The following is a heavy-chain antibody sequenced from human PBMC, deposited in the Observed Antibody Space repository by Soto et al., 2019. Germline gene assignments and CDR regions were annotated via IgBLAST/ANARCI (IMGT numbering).Heavy chain of an antibody. Sequence: QVQLVQSGAEVKKPGSSVKVSCKASGGTFSSYAISWVRQAPGQGLEWMGGIIPIFGTANYAQKFQGRVTITADESTGTAYMELSSLRSEDTAVYYCARDSGNCSGGSCYGTDWYFDLWGRGTLVTVSS. J-gene: IGHJ2*01. CDR2: IIPIFGTA. V-gene: IGHV1-69*12. D-gene: IGHD2-15*01. CDR1: GGTFSSYA. CDR3: ARDSGNCSGGSCYGTDWYFDL.